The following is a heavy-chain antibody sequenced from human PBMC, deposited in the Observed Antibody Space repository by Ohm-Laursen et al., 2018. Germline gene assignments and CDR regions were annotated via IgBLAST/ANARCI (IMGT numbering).Heavy chain of an antibody. V-gene: IGHV1-46*02. CDR3: ARALLSKDGDYYYYGMDV. Sequence: GASVKVSCKASGYSFNSKHMQWLRQAPGQGLEWMGIIKSTDDTRTYAQKFQGRVTMTKDRSASTVYMELSSLRSEDTAVYYCARALLSKDGDYYYYGMDVWGQGTTVTVSS. D-gene: IGHD2/OR15-2a*01. J-gene: IGHJ6*02. CDR1: GYSFNSKH. CDR2: IKSTDDTR.